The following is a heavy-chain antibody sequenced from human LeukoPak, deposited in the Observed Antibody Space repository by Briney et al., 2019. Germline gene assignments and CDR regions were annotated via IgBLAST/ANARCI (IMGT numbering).Heavy chain of an antibody. CDR2: INTKTNGGTT. V-gene: IGHV3-15*01. CDR3: ARDREMATIADY. J-gene: IGHJ4*02. D-gene: IGHD5-24*01. CDR1: GFTFSNAW. Sequence: GGSLRLSCAASGFTFSNAWMSWVRQAPGKGLEWVGRINTKTNGGTTDYAAPVKGRFTISRDDSKTTLFLQMSSLRAEDTAVYYCARDREMATIADYWGQGTLVTVSS.